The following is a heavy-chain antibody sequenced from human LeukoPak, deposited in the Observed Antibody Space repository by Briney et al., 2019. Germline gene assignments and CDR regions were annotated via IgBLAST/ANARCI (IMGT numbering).Heavy chain of an antibody. Sequence: SETLSLTCTVSGGSISTYYWSWIRQPAGKGLEWIGRIYISGSTNYNPSLKSRVSTSVDTSKNHFSLKLSSVTAADTAVYYCARWTTLVRGFDYWGQGTLVTVSS. J-gene: IGHJ4*02. D-gene: IGHD3-10*01. CDR2: IYISGST. CDR3: ARWTTLVRGFDY. V-gene: IGHV4-4*07. CDR1: GGSISTYY.